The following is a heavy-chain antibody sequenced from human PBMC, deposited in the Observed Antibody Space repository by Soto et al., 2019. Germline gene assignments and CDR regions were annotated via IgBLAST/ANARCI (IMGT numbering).Heavy chain of an antibody. CDR1: GFMFSGFG. CDR2: ISKDGSKK. J-gene: IGHJ3*02. V-gene: IGHV3-30*18. D-gene: IGHD3-9*01. CDR3: ANPSGYYFGLGSHDEASDM. Sequence: GGSLRLSCAASGFMFSGFGMRWVRQAPGKGLQWVAGISKDGSKKYYADSVKGRFTISRDNSKKTLYLQMNSLRAEDTAVYYCANPSGYYFGLGSHDEASDMWGQGTVVTVSS.